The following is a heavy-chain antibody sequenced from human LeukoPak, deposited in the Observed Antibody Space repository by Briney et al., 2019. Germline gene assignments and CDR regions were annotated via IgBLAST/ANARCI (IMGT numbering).Heavy chain of an antibody. J-gene: IGHJ3*02. D-gene: IGHD5-24*01. Sequence: GGSLKSSFKGSGYRFTSYWIGWVRQMPGKGLEGMGIIYPGDSDSRYSPSFQGQVTVSAGKSIRTTFLPWRRLKTPDDAMYYCARLSRMAATLDTFDIWGQGTTVTVSS. V-gene: IGHV5-51*01. CDR2: IYPGDSDS. CDR1: GYRFTSYW. CDR3: ARLSRMAATLDTFDI.